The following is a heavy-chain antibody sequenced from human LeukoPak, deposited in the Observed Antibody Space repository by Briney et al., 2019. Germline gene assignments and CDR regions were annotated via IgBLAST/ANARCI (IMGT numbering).Heavy chain of an antibody. CDR1: GGTFSSYA. CDR3: ARYSTFGGVTYFDY. Sequence: ASVKVSCKASGGTFSSYAISWVRQAPGQGLEWMGGIIPIFGTANYAQKFQGRVTITADKSTSTAYMELSSLRSEDTAVYYSARYSTFGGVTYFDYWGQGTLVTVSS. CDR2: IIPIFGTA. J-gene: IGHJ4*02. D-gene: IGHD3-16*01. V-gene: IGHV1-69*06.